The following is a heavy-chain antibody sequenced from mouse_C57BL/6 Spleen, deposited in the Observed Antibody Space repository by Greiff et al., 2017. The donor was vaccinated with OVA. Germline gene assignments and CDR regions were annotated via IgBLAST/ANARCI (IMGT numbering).Heavy chain of an antibody. V-gene: IGHV1-62-2*01. CDR3: ARHEGGLLYYFDY. CDR2: FYPGSGSI. D-gene: IGHD1-1*02. J-gene: IGHJ2*01. Sequence: QVQLKESGAELVKPGASVKLSCKASGYTFTEYTIHWVKQRSGQGLEWIGRFYPGSGSIKYNEKFKDKATLTADKSSSTVYMELSRLTSEDSAVYFCARHEGGLLYYFDYWGQGTTLTVSS. CDR1: GYTFTEYT.